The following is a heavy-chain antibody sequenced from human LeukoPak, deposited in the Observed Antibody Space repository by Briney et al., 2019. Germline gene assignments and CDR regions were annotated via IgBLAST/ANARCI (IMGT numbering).Heavy chain of an antibody. J-gene: IGHJ3*02. CDR3: ASAAGAFDM. Sequence: GGSLRLSCAASRFAFNTYGMHWIRQAPGKGLEWVAAIWSDGSHEYYADSLKGRCTIPRDNSRNMVYLQVNSLRVEDTAVYYCASAAGAFDMWGQGTLVTVSS. CDR1: RFAFNTYG. V-gene: IGHV3-33*03. D-gene: IGHD6-13*01. CDR2: IWSDGSHE.